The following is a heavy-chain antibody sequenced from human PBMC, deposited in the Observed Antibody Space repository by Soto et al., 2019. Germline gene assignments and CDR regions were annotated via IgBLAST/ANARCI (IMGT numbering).Heavy chain of an antibody. V-gene: IGHV4-59*01. CDR2: IYYSGRT. D-gene: IGHD3-9*01. CDR3: ARRRPYYAILTGYSPGWFDP. CDR1: GGSISSYY. Sequence: QVQLQESGPGLVKPSETLSLTCTVSGGSISSYYWSWIRQPPGKGLEWIGYIYYSGRTNYNPSLKSRVTISVDTSKNQFSLKLSSVTAADTAVYYCARRRPYYAILTGYSPGWFDPWGQGTLVTVSS. J-gene: IGHJ5*02.